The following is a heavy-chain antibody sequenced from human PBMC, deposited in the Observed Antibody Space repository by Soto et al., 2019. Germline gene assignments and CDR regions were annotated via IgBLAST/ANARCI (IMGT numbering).Heavy chain of an antibody. V-gene: IGHV3-23*01. CDR3: AHPRGYGVFDAYDF. J-gene: IGHJ3*01. D-gene: IGHD4-17*01. CDR2: ISGSGSDT. Sequence: GGSLRLSCAASGFTFSTYAMSWVRQAPGKGLEWVSAISGSGSDTYHAESVKGRFTISRANSISMLYLQMNSLRTEDTAVYYCAHPRGYGVFDAYDFWGQGAMVTVS. CDR1: GFTFSTYA.